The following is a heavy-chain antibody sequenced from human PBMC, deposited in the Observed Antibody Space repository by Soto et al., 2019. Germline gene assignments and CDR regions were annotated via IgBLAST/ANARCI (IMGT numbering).Heavy chain of an antibody. D-gene: IGHD6-13*01. Sequence: QVKLVQSGAEVKKPGASVKVSCKASGYTFTSYDINWVRQATGQGLEWMGWMNPNSGNTGYAQKFQGRVTMTRNTSXXTXYXXLSSLRSEDTAVYYCARHPGIAAAGDGYYYYGMDVWGQGTTVTVSS. J-gene: IGHJ6*02. CDR2: MNPNSGNT. V-gene: IGHV1-8*01. CDR3: ARHPGIAAAGDGYYYYGMDV. CDR1: GYTFTSYD.